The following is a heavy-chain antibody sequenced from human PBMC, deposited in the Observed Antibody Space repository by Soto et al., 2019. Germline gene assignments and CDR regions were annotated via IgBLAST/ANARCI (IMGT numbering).Heavy chain of an antibody. V-gene: IGHV4-38-2*01. Sequence: TLSLTCAVSGYSISSGYYWGWIRQPPGKGLEWIGSIYHSGSTYYNPSLKSRVTISVDTSKNQFSLKLSSVTAADTAVYYCARASRYSSGWYSTDDAFDIWGQGTMVTVSS. CDR2: IYHSGST. CDR3: ARASRYSSGWYSTDDAFDI. CDR1: GYSISSGYY. D-gene: IGHD6-19*01. J-gene: IGHJ3*02.